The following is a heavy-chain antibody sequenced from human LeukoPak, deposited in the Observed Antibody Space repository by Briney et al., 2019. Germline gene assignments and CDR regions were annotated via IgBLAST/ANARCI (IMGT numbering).Heavy chain of an antibody. Sequence: PSETLSLTCAVYGGSFSGYYWSWIRQPPGKGLEWIGEINHSGSTNYNPSLKSRVTISVDTSKNQFSLKLSSVTAADTAVYYCARHPAGCSSTSCYRISAPTTNWFDPWGQGTLVTVSS. D-gene: IGHD2-2*01. CDR2: INHSGST. V-gene: IGHV4-34*01. CDR1: GGSFSGYY. CDR3: ARHPAGCSSTSCYRISAPTTNWFDP. J-gene: IGHJ5*02.